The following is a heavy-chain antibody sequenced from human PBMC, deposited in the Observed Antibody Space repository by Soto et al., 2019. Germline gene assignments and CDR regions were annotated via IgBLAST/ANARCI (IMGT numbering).Heavy chain of an antibody. J-gene: IGHJ3*01. Sequence: PGGSLRLSCAASGFTFSSYSMNWVRQAPGKGLEWISYVSSSSDFIFYADSVKGRFTISRDNAGNSLYLQMSSLRVEDTAVYYCARDQSYAFDFWGQGTMVTVSS. CDR1: GFTFSSYS. V-gene: IGHV3-48*01. CDR2: VSSSSDFI. CDR3: ARDQSYAFDF.